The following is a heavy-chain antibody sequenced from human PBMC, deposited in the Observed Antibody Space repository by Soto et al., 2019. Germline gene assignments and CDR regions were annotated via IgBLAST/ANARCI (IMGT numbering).Heavy chain of an antibody. CDR3: ARGYSSSWTAGYDYFDY. CDR1: GGSISSYY. J-gene: IGHJ4*02. Sequence: SETLSLPCTVSGGSISSYYWSWIRQPPGKGLEWIGYIYYSGSTNYNPSLKSRVTISVDTSKNQFSLKLSSVTAADTAVYYCARGYSSSWTAGYDYFDYWGQGTLVTVSS. V-gene: IGHV4-59*01. CDR2: IYYSGST. D-gene: IGHD6-13*01.